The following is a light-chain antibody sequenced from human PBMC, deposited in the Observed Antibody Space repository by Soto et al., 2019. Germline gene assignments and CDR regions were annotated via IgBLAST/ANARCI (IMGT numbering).Light chain of an antibody. V-gene: IGLV2-14*03. CDR3: SSFTSSDTLVV. CDR1: SSDVGGYNF. J-gene: IGLJ2*01. CDR2: DVS. Sequence: QSVLTQPASESGSPGQSITISCTGTSSDVGGYNFVSWYQHHPAKAPKLMIYDVSNRPSGVSNRFSGSKSGNTASLTISGLQAEDEAHYYCSSFTSSDTLVVFGGGTKLTVL.